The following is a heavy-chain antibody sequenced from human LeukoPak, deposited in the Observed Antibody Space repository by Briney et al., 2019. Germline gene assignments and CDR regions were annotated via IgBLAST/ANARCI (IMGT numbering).Heavy chain of an antibody. CDR3: AREGGPRYYYDSSGYYLGY. V-gene: IGHV1-46*01. J-gene: IGHJ4*02. CDR2: INPSGGST. CDR1: GYTFTSYY. Sequence: ASVKVSCKASGYTFTSYYMRWVRQAPGQGLEWMGIINPSGGSTSYAQKFQGRVTMTRDMSTSTVYMELSSLRSEDTAVYYCAREGGPRYYYDSSGYYLGYWGQGTLVTVSS. D-gene: IGHD3-22*01.